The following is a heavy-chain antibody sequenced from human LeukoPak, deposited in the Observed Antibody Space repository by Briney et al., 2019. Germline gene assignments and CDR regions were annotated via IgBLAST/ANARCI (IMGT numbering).Heavy chain of an antibody. J-gene: IGHJ4*02. CDR3: ARSYSSSTDLLDY. Sequence: SETLSLTCTVSGGSISSYYWSWIRQPPGKGLEWIGYIYYSGSTNYNPSLESRVTISVDTSKNQFSLKLSSVTAADTAVYYCARSYSSSTDLLDYWGQGTLVTVSS. V-gene: IGHV4-59*01. D-gene: IGHD6-13*01. CDR2: IYYSGST. CDR1: GGSISSYY.